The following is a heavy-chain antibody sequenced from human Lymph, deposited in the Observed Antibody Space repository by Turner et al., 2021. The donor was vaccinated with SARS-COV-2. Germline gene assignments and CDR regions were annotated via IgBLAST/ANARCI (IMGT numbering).Heavy chain of an antibody. J-gene: IGHJ6*02. Sequence: QVQLVQSGAEVKKPGASVKVSCKAPGYTFTSYDINWVRQATGQGLEWMGWMNPNSGNTGYAQKFKGRVTMTRNTSISTAYMERSSLRSEDTAVYYCARGRYSGGGMDVWGQGTTVTVSS. D-gene: IGHD1-26*01. CDR3: ARGRYSGGGMDV. V-gene: IGHV1-8*02. CDR2: MNPNSGNT. CDR1: GYTFTSYD.